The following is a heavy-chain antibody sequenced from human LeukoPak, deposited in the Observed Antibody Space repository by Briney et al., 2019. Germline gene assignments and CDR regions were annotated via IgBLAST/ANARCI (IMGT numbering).Heavy chain of an antibody. J-gene: IGHJ4*02. CDR3: ARGVAAVAGMGVDY. CDR2: IHHSGST. D-gene: IGHD6-19*01. Sequence: PSETLSLTCAVYGGSFSYYYWTWIRQPPGKGLEWIGEIHHSGSTNYNPSLKSRVTISVDTSKSQFSLKLSSVTAADTAVYYCARGVAAVAGMGVDYWGQGTLVTVSS. V-gene: IGHV4-34*01. CDR1: GGSFSYYY.